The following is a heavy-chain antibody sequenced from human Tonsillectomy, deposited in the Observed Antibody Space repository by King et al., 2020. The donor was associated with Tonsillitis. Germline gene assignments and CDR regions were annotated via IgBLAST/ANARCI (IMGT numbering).Heavy chain of an antibody. CDR2: IDYRGST. CDR1: GGSISTFS. J-gene: IGHJ5*02. CDR3: ARELNQDMLTGYYVSSNWFDP. D-gene: IGHD3-9*01. Sequence: QVQLQESGPGLVKPSETLSLTCTVSGGSISTFSWSWIRQPPGKGLEWIGDIDYRGSTNYNPSLKSRLAISEDTSRNQFSLKLSSVTAADTAVYYCARELNQDMLTGYYVSSNWFDPWGQGTLVTVSS. V-gene: IGHV4-59*01.